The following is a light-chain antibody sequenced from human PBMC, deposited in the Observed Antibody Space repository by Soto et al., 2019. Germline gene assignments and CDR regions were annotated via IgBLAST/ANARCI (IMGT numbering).Light chain of an antibody. CDR3: QQYGSSPPYT. J-gene: IGKJ2*01. CDR2: GAS. CDR1: QSVSSSY. Sequence: EIVLTQSPGTLSLSPGERATLSCRASQSVSSSYLAWYQQKPGQAPRLLIYGASSRATSIPDRFSGSGSGTDFTLTIRRLEPEDFAVYYCQQYGSSPPYTFGQGTKLEIK. V-gene: IGKV3-20*01.